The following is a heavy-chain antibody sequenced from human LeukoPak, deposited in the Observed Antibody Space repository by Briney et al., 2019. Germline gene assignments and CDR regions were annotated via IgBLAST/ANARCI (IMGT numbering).Heavy chain of an antibody. J-gene: IGHJ1*01. CDR1: GFTFNSYA. CDR3: AKVHDYGGNSFHF. CDR2: ISASGDST. D-gene: IGHD4-23*01. V-gene: IGHV3-23*01. Sequence: GGSLGLSCAASGFTFNSYAMSWVRQAPGKGLEWVSAISASGDSTYYADSVKGRFTISRDNSKNTLYLQTNTLRAEDTAVYYCAKVHDYGGNSFHFWGQGTLVTVSS.